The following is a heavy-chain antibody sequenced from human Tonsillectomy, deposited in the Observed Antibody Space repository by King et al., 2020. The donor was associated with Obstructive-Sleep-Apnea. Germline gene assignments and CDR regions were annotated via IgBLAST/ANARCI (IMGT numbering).Heavy chain of an antibody. CDR3: ARGSGSYGY. J-gene: IGHJ4*02. CDR1: GFIFIDYW. V-gene: IGHV3-7*01. Sequence: VQLVESGGGLVQPGGSLRLSCAASGFIFIDYWMSWVRQAPGKGLEWVANTNQDGSERYYVDAVKGRFTISRDNAKNSLPLQMNSLRDEDTAVYYCARGSGSYGYWGQGTLVTVSS. D-gene: IGHD1-26*01. CDR2: TNQDGSER.